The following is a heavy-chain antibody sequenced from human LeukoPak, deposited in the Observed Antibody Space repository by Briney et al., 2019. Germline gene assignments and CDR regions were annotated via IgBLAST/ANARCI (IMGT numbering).Heavy chain of an antibody. CDR3: ARGVTLNWFDP. D-gene: IGHD3-16*02. V-gene: IGHV1-69*04. CDR2: IIPILGIT. Sequence: SVKVSCKASGGTFSSYAISWVRQAPGQGLEWMGRIIPILGITNYAQKFQGRVTITADKSTSTAYMELSSLRSEDTAVYYCARGVTLNWFDPWGQGTLVTVSS. J-gene: IGHJ5*02. CDR1: GGTFSSYA.